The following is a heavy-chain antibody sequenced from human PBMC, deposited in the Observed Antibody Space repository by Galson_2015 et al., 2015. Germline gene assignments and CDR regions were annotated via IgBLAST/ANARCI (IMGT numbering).Heavy chain of an antibody. J-gene: IGHJ5*02. D-gene: IGHD3-3*01. Sequence: LSLTCAVSGGSITNSNWWSWVRQTPGQGLEWIGEIYYSGNTNYNPSLKSRVTMSKDKSKNQFSLNLNSVTAADTAVYYCARGFGVVMRDWFDPWGQGSLVTVSS. CDR1: GGSITNSNW. CDR2: IYYSGNT. CDR3: ARGFGVVMRDWFDP. V-gene: IGHV4-4*02.